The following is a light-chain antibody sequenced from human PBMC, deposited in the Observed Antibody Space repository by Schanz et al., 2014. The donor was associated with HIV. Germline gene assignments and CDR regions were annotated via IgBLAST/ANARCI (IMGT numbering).Light chain of an antibody. V-gene: IGKV3-20*01. CDR2: GAS. J-gene: IGKJ4*01. Sequence: EIVMTQSPATLSVSPGERATLSCRASQSVGSNLAWYQQNPGQAPRLLIYGASSRATGIPDRFSGSGSGTDFTLTISRLEPEDFAVYYCQQYGSSPRTFGGGTKVEIK. CDR1: QSVGSN. CDR3: QQYGSSPRT.